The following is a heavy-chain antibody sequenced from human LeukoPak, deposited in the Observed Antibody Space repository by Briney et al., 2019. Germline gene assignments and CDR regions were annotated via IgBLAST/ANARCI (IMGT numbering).Heavy chain of an antibody. Sequence: SETLSLTCTVSGGSISSGDYYWSWIRQPPGKGLEWIGYIYYSGSTYYNPSLKSRVTISVDTSKNQFSLKLSSVTAADTAVYYCARAAGSGSYYPFDYWGQGTLVTVSS. J-gene: IGHJ4*02. CDR3: ARAAGSGSYYPFDY. CDR1: GGSISSGDYY. CDR2: IYYSGST. V-gene: IGHV4-31*03. D-gene: IGHD3-10*01.